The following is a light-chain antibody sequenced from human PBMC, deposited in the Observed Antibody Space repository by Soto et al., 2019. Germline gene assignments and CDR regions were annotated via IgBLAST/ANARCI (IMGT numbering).Light chain of an antibody. V-gene: IGLV2-14*03. Sequence: QSALTQPASVSESPGQSITISCTGSSSDIGRTYYVSWYQHHPGKAPKLIIFDVANRASGVSSRFSGSKSGNTASLVISGLQPEGEADYYCSAYSSANSLFVFGSGTKLTVL. CDR2: DVA. J-gene: IGLJ1*01. CDR3: SAYSSANSLFV. CDR1: SSDIGRTYY.